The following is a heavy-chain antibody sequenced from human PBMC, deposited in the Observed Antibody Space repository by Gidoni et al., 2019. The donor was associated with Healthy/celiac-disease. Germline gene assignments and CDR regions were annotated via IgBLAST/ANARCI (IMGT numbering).Heavy chain of an antibody. D-gene: IGHD2-8*01. CDR2: INHSGST. J-gene: IGHJ4*02. CDR1: GGSFSGSY. Sequence: QVQLQPWGAGLLKPSATLSLTCAVCGGSFSGSYWRWIRQPPGKGLEWIGEINHSGSTNYNPSLKSRVTISVDTSKNQFSLKLSSVTAADTAVYYCARGLRVYHALDYWGQGTLVTVSS. V-gene: IGHV4-34*01. CDR3: ARGLRVYHALDY.